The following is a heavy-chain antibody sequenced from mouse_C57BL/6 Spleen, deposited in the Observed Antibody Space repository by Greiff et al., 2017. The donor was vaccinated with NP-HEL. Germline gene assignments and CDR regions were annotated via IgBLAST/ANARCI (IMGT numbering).Heavy chain of an antibody. CDR1: GFTFSDYY. J-gene: IGHJ2*01. CDR3: ARGIYGSSLFDY. V-gene: IGHV5-16*01. CDR2: INYDGSST. Sequence: EVMLVESEGGLVQPGSSMKLSCTASGFTFSDYYMAWVRQVPEKGLEWVANINYDGSSTYYLDSLKSRFIISRDNAKNILYLQMSSLKSEDTATYYCARGIYGSSLFDYWGQGTTLTVSS. D-gene: IGHD1-1*01.